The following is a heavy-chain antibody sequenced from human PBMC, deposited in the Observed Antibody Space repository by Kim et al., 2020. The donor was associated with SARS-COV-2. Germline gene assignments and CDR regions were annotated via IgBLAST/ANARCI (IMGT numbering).Heavy chain of an antibody. Sequence: LRETLSLTCAVSGGSISSSNWWSWVRQPPGKGLEWIGEIYHSGSTNYNPSLKSRVTISVDKSKNKFSLKLSSVTAADTAVYYCARSISHYYDSSGETPPDYYYGMDVWGQGTTVTVSS. CDR1: GGSISSSNW. CDR3: ARSISHYYDSSGETPPDYYYGMDV. D-gene: IGHD3-22*01. V-gene: IGHV4-4*02. CDR2: IYHSGST. J-gene: IGHJ6*02.